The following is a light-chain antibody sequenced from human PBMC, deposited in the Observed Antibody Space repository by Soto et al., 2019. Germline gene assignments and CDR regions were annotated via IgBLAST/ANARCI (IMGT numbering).Light chain of an antibody. J-gene: IGKJ4*01. CDR1: QTVRNNY. V-gene: IGKV3-20*01. CDR3: QQFSSYPLT. CDR2: DAY. Sequence: EFVLTQSPGTLSLSPGERATLSCRASQTVRNNYLAWYQQKPGQAPRLLIYDAYSRATGIPDRFSGGGSETDFTLTIRRLEPEDFAVYYCQQFSSYPLTFGGGTKVDIK.